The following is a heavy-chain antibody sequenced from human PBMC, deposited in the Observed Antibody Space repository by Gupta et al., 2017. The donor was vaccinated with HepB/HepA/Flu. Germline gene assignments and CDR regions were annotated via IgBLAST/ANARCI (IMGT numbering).Heavy chain of an antibody. V-gene: IGHV1-69*04. CDR3: ARGPPPNTSFYDFWSGNDHYYYGMDV. Sequence: GAEVKKPGSSVKVSCKASGGTFSSYAISWVRQAPGQGLEWMGRIIPILGIANYAQKFQGRVTITADKSTSTAYMELSSLRSEDTAVYYCARGPPPNTSFYDFWSGNDHYYYGMDVWGQGTTVTVSS. CDR2: IIPILGIA. J-gene: IGHJ6*02. CDR1: GGTFSSYA. D-gene: IGHD3-3*01.